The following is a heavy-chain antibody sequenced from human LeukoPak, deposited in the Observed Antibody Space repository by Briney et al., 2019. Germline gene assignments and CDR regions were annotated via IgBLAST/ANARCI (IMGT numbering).Heavy chain of an antibody. J-gene: IGHJ5*02. V-gene: IGHV1-18*01. Sequence: ASVKVSCKASGYTFVNHGISWVRQAPGQRLEWLGWTSGYSDSSHYGQSVQGRVTMIADAATSTAYLELRSLRSDDTAVYYCARDSAPYYYDSSGYLPSWGQGTLVSVSS. CDR3: ARDSAPYYYDSSGYLPS. D-gene: IGHD3-22*01. CDR1: GYTFVNHG. CDR2: TSGYSDSS.